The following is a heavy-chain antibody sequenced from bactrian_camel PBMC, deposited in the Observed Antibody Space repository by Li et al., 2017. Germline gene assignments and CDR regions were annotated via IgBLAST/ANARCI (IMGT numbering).Heavy chain of an antibody. D-gene: IGHD2*01. CDR3: ATDDPRLIFCGSGCRPY. Sequence: HVQLVESGGGLVQPGGSLRLSSVASGFTVSTYWWYWVRQAPGKGLEWVSGIYSGGTSTYYSDSVKGRFTISRDNAKNTLTLQMSSLKTEDTGVYYCATDDPRLIFCGSGCRPYWGQGTQVTVS. J-gene: IGHJ4*01. V-gene: IGHV3S1*01. CDR2: IYSGGTST. CDR1: GFTVSTYW.